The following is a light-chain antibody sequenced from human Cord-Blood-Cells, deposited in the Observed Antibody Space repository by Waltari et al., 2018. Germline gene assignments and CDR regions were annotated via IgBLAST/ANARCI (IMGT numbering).Light chain of an antibody. J-gene: IGKJ1*01. Sequence: DIQMTQSPSTLSASVGDRVTITCRASQSISSWLAWYQQTPGKAPKLLIYDASSLESGVPSRVSGSGSGTEFTLTISSLQPDDFATYYCQQYNSYSPTFGQGTKVEIK. CDR1: QSISSW. CDR2: DAS. V-gene: IGKV1-5*01. CDR3: QQYNSYSPT.